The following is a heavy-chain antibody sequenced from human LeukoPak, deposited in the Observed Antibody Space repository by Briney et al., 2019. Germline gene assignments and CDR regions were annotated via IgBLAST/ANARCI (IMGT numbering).Heavy chain of an antibody. CDR2: INRSGST. D-gene: IGHD3-10*01. CDR3: ARGNPGSNARIDY. V-gene: IGHV4-34*01. CDR1: GGSFSGYY. Sequence: SETLSLTCAVYGGSFSGYYWSWIRQPPGKGLEWIGEINRSGSTNYNPSLKSRVTISVDTSKNQFSLKLSSVTAADTAVYYCARGNPGSNARIDYWGQGTLVTVSS. J-gene: IGHJ4*02.